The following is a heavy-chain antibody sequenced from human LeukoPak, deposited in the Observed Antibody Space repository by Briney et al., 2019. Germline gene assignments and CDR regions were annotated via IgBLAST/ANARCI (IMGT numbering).Heavy chain of an antibody. V-gene: IGHV3-21*01. CDR3: ASFGYCSGGSCFDY. Sequence: GGSLRLSCAASGFTFSSYSMNWVRQAPGKGLEWVSSISSSSSYIYYADSVKGRFTISRDNAKNSLYLQMNSLRAEDTAVYYCASFGYCSGGSCFDYWGQETLVTVSS. CDR2: ISSSSSYI. CDR1: GFTFSSYS. D-gene: IGHD2-15*01. J-gene: IGHJ4*02.